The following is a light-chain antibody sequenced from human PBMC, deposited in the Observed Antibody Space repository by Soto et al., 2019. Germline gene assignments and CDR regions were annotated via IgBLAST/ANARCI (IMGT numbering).Light chain of an antibody. CDR3: LLSYSGPRV. CDR2: DTK. J-gene: IGLJ3*02. V-gene: IGLV7-46*01. Sequence: QAVVTQEPSLTVSPGETVTLTCGSSTGAVTSGHYPYWFQQQPGQAPMTLIYDTKNKHSWTPARFSGSLLGGKAALTLSGAEAEDEAEYYCLLSYSGPRVFGGGTKLTVL. CDR1: TGAVTSGHY.